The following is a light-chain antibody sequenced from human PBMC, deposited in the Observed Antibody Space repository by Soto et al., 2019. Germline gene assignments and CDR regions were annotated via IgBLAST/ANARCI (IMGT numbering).Light chain of an antibody. V-gene: IGKV1-9*01. Sequence: DIQLTQSPSFLAASVGDRVTITCRASQGISSYLAWYQQKPGKAPQLLIYGASTLQSGVPSRFSGSGSGTEFILTISSMQPEESATYLCQQLNSPPQPFGQGTKLQIK. J-gene: IGKJ2*01. CDR3: QQLNSPPQP. CDR2: GAS. CDR1: QGISSY.